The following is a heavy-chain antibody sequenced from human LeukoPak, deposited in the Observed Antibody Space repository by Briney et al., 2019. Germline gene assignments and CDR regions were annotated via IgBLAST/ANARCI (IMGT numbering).Heavy chain of an antibody. D-gene: IGHD3-22*01. V-gene: IGHV3-21*01. Sequence: GGSLRLSCAASGFTFSSCSMNWVRQAPGKGLEWVSSISSSSSYIYYADSVKGRFTISRDNAKNSLYLQMNSLRAEDTAVYYCARDPGGDSSGYHYPNWFDPWSQGTLVTVSS. CDR3: ARDPGGDSSGYHYPNWFDP. CDR2: ISSSSSYI. CDR1: GFTFSSCS. J-gene: IGHJ5*02.